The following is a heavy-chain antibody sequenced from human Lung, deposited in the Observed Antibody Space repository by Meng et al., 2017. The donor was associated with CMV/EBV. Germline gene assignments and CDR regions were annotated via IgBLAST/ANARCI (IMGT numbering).Heavy chain of an antibody. V-gene: IGHV3-21*01. CDR3: ARDQGLVFGEVIPYFDY. J-gene: IGHJ4*02. CDR1: GFPFERYG. D-gene: IGHD3-3*01. Sequence: GGSLRLXCAASGFPFERYGINWVRQAPGQGLEWVSSISSSSSHIHYADSVKGRFTISRDYATNSVFLQMNTLRVDDTALYYCARDQGLVFGEVIPYFDYWGQGXPVTVSS. CDR2: ISSSSSHI.